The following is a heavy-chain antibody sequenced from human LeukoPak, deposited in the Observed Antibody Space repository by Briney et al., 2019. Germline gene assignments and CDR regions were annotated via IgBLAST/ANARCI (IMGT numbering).Heavy chain of an antibody. V-gene: IGHV3-11*01. Sequence: GGSLRLSCAASGFTFSSYAMSWIRQAPGKGLEWASYISSSGSTIYYADSVKGRFTVSRDNAKNSLYLQMNSLRAEDTAVYYCARDKYYDSSGYAGYWGQGTLVTVSS. D-gene: IGHD3-22*01. CDR2: ISSSGSTI. CDR1: GFTFSSYA. J-gene: IGHJ4*02. CDR3: ARDKYYDSSGYAGY.